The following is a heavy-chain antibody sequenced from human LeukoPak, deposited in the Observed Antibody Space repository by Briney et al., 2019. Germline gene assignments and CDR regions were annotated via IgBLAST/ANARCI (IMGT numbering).Heavy chain of an antibody. Sequence: ASVKVSCKASGYTFTGYYMHWVRQAPGQGLEWMGWINPNSGGTNYAQKFQGRVTMTRDTSISTAYMELSRLRSDDTAVYYCARGAFTVTTFYYYYYMDVWGKGTTVAVSS. CDR1: GYTFTGYY. CDR3: ARGAFTVTTFYYYYYMDV. J-gene: IGHJ6*03. V-gene: IGHV1-2*02. CDR2: INPNSGGT. D-gene: IGHD4-17*01.